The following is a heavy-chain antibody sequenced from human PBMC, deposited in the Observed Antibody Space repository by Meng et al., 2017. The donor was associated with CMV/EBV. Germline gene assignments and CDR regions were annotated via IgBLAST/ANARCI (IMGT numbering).Heavy chain of an antibody. V-gene: IGHV3-66*02. J-gene: IGHJ4*02. CDR3: AREIGTAAGRFDY. CDR1: GFTVSSNY. Sequence: GESLKISCAASGFTVSSNYMDWVRQAPGKGLEWVSVIYSGGTTKYADSVKGRFIISRDNSKNTLSLQVNSLRPEDTAVYYCAREIGTAAGRFDYWDQGSVVTVSS. D-gene: IGHD6-25*01. CDR2: IYSGGTT.